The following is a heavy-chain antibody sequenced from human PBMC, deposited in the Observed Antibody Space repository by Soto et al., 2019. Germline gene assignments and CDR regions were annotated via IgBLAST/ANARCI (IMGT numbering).Heavy chain of an antibody. J-gene: IGHJ5*02. Sequence: SETLSLTCTVSGGSFSRNSWAWIRQPPGKGLEWIGYISYGGTTSYNPSLKSRVTITLETSKSQFSLRLTSVTASDTAVYYCARLGAYYQSLDPWGQGTLVTVSS. CDR1: GGSFSRNS. CDR2: ISYGGTT. CDR3: ARLGAYYQSLDP. D-gene: IGHD2-21*01. V-gene: IGHV4-59*08.